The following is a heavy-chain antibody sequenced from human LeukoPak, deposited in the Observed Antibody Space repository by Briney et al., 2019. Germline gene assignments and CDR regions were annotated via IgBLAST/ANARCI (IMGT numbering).Heavy chain of an antibody. CDR1: GYTFNNHD. CDR2: MNPISGNA. Sequence: ASVKVSCKASGYTFNNHDINWVRQATGQGLQWVGRMNPISGNAAYAQNLQGRVTMTWDSSTNTAYLEVAALRSDDTAVYYCAKSSGDYFFDYWGQGTLVTVSS. D-gene: IGHD3-10*01. J-gene: IGHJ4*02. CDR3: AKSSGDYFFDY. V-gene: IGHV1-8*01.